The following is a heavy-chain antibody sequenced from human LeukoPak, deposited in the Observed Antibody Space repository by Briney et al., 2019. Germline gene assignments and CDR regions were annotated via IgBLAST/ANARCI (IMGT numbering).Heavy chain of an antibody. Sequence: EPGGSLRLSCAASGFTFSSYWMHWVRQAPGKGLVWVSRINSDGSSTSYADSVKGRFTISRDNAKNTLYLQMHSLRAEDTAVYYCARRYCSSTSCYYDSWGQGTLVTVPS. V-gene: IGHV3-74*01. CDR3: ARRYCSSTSCYYDS. CDR1: GFTFSSYW. D-gene: IGHD2-2*01. J-gene: IGHJ4*02. CDR2: INSDGSST.